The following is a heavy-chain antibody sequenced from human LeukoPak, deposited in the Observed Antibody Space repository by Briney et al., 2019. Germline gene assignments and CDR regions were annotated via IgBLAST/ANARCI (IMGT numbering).Heavy chain of an antibody. V-gene: IGHV3-23*01. CDR1: GFTFSSYA. J-gene: IGHJ4*02. Sequence: GGSLRLSCAASGFTFSSYAMSWVRQAPGKGLEWVSTISGSGGSTDYADSVKGRFTISRDNSKNTLYLQMDSVGAEDTAEYYCATMGYDFWSGYWPDCWGQGTLVTVSS. D-gene: IGHD3-3*01. CDR2: ISGSGGST. CDR3: ATMGYDFWSGYWPDC.